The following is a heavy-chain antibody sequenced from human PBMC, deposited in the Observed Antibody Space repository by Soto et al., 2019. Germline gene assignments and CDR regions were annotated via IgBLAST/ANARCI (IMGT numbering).Heavy chain of an antibody. Sequence: EVQLVESGGGLVQPGGSQRLSGAASGFTFSTYWMHWVRQAPGKGLVWVSRINSDGSSTSYADSVKGRFTISRDNAKNTLYLQMNSLRAEDTAMYYCARVRCSGGSCRDAYDIWGQGTMVTVSS. J-gene: IGHJ3*02. CDR1: GFTFSTYW. V-gene: IGHV3-74*01. CDR2: INSDGSST. CDR3: ARVRCSGGSCRDAYDI. D-gene: IGHD2-15*01.